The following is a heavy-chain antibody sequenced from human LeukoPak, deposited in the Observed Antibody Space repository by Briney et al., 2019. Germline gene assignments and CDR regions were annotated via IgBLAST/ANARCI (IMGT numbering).Heavy chain of an antibody. Sequence: SETLSLTCTVSGGSISGYYWSWIRQPPGKGLEWIGYIYYSVNTNYNPSLKSRVTIVGDTSKNQLSLKLSSVTAADTAVYYCARHQRDYGDYVPRYMDVWGKGTTLTVSS. CDR1: GGSISGYY. CDR3: ARHQRDYGDYVPRYMDV. CDR2: IYYSVNT. J-gene: IGHJ6*03. V-gene: IGHV4-59*08. D-gene: IGHD4-17*01.